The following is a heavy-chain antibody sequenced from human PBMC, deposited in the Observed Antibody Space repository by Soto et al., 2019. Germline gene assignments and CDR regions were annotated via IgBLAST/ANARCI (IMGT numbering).Heavy chain of an antibody. CDR2: IYHSGST. V-gene: IGHV4-30-2*01. Sequence: SETLSLTCAVSGGSISSGGYSWSWIRQPPGKGLEWIGYIYHSGSTYYNPSLKSRVTISVDRSKNQFSLKLSSVTAADTAVYYCARAHSGYDSDAFDIWGQGPMVTVSS. J-gene: IGHJ3*02. CDR1: GGSISSGGYS. D-gene: IGHD5-12*01. CDR3: ARAHSGYDSDAFDI.